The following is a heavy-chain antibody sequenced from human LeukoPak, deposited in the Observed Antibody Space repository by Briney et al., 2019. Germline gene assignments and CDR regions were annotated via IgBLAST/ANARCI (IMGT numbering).Heavy chain of an antibody. CDR2: ISSSSSYI. D-gene: IGHD5-12*01. J-gene: IGHJ4*02. CDR3: ARVVVATVYYFDY. Sequence: PGGSLRLSCAASGFTFSSYWMSWVRQAPGKGLEWVSSISSSSSYIYYADSVKGRFTISRDDAKNSLYLQMNSLRAEDTAVYYCARVVVATVYYFDYWGQGTLVTVSS. CDR1: GFTFSSYW. V-gene: IGHV3-21*01.